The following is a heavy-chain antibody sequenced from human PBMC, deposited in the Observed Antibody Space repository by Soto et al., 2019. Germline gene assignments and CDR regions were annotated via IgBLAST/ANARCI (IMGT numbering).Heavy chain of an antibody. V-gene: IGHV1-8*01. J-gene: IGHJ6*02. CDR2: MNPNSGNT. CDR3: ARWPDGYYYYGMDV. Sequence: QVQLVQSGAEVKKPGASVKVSCKASGYTFTSYDINWVRQATGQGLEWMGWMNPNSGNTGYAQKFQGRVTMSRNTSISTAYMELSSLRSEDTAVYYCARWPDGYYYYGMDVWGQGTTVTVSS. CDR1: GYTFTSYD.